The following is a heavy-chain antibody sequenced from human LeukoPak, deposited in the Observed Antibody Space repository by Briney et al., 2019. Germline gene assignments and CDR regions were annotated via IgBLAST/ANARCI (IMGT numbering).Heavy chain of an antibody. CDR3: ASVAYGRQWLPFDY. J-gene: IGHJ4*02. V-gene: IGHV3-74*01. CDR2: INSDGSST. CDR1: GFSFSSNW. Sequence: GGSLRLSCAISGFSFSSNWMHWVRQVPGKGLVWVSRINSDGSSTTYADSVKGRFTISRDNAKNTLYLQMNSLRAEDTAVYYCASVAYGRQWLPFDYWGQGTLVTVSS. D-gene: IGHD6-19*01.